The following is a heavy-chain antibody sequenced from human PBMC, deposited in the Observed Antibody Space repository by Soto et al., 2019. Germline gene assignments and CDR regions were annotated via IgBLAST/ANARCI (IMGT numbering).Heavy chain of an antibody. V-gene: IGHV3-48*01. D-gene: IGHD6-13*01. CDR2: ISSSSSTI. CDR3: ARDVTAAAGTGAFDI. J-gene: IGHJ3*02. CDR1: GFTFSSYS. Sequence: GGSLRLSCAASGFTFSSYSMNWVRQAPGKGLEWVSYISSSSSTIYYADSVKGRFTISRDNAKNSLYLQMNSLRAEDTAVYYCARDVTAAAGTGAFDIWGQGTMVTVSS.